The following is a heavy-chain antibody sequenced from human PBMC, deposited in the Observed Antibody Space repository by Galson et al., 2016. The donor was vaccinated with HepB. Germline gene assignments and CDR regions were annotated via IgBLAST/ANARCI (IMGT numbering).Heavy chain of an antibody. CDR2: ISGSGYTT. CDR3: AKSSDAAATY. J-gene: IGHJ4*02. D-gene: IGHD6-13*01. Sequence: SLRLSCAGTGFTFSTYAMSWVRQAPGKRLEWVSAISGSGYTTYYADSVKGRFSISRDNSKNTLYLQMSSLTAEDTAVYYCAKSSDAAATYWGQGALVTVSS. CDR1: GFTFSTYA. V-gene: IGHV3-23*01.